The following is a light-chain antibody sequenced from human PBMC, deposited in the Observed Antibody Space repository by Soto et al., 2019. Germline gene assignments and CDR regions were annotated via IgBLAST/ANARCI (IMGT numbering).Light chain of an antibody. J-gene: IGLJ2*01. V-gene: IGLV1-44*01. CDR2: RNN. CDR3: AAWDDSLNGVV. CDR1: SSNIGRNP. Sequence: QSVLTQPPSASGTPGQWVTLSCSGSSSNIGRNPVNWYQQLPVTAPKLLIYRNNQRPSGVPDRFSGSKSGTSASLAISGLQSADEADYYCAAWDDSLNGVVFGGGTQLTVL.